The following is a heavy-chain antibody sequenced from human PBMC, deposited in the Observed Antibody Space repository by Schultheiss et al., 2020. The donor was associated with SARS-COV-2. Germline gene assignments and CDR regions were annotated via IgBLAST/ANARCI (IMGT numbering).Heavy chain of an antibody. Sequence: GGSLRLSCAASGFIFSSYAMTWVRQAPGKGLVWVSRINAAGTDPYYAGSVKGRFTISRDNSKNTLYLQMNSLRDEDTAVYYCAKGGYCSSTSCYAYVDYWGQGTLVTVSS. CDR3: AKGGYCSSTSCYAYVDY. J-gene: IGHJ4*02. CDR1: GFIFSSYA. V-gene: IGHV3-23*01. CDR2: INAAGTDP. D-gene: IGHD2-2*01.